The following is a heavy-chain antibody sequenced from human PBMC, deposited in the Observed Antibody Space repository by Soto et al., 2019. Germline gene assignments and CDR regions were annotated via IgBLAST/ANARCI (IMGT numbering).Heavy chain of an antibody. Sequence: QVQLVPSGAEVKKPGASVKVACKASGYSFTTYGIAWVRQAPGQGLEWMGWISTYNGDTDYAQNLQGRVIMTTDTSTTTAYMELRSLSSDDTAVYYCARDGSRPYYYYGMDVWGQGTTVSVSS. V-gene: IGHV1-18*01. CDR1: GYSFTTYG. CDR3: ARDGSRPYYYYGMDV. J-gene: IGHJ6*02. CDR2: ISTYNGDT.